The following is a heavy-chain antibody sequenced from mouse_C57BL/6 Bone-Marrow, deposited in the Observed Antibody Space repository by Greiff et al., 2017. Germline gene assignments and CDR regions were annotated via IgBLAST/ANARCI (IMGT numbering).Heavy chain of an antibody. CDR3: ASGDVVSSQDAMDY. CDR2: IDPANGNT. D-gene: IGHD2-13*01. V-gene: IGHV14-3*01. J-gene: IGHJ4*01. Sequence: VQLQQSGAELVRPGASVKLSCTASGFTFKNSCMHWVKQRPEQGLEWIGRIDPANGNTNYAAKFQGKATITVDKSSSTAYLQLSSLTSEDTAVYYWASGDVVSSQDAMDYWGQGTSVTVSS. CDR1: GFTFKNSC.